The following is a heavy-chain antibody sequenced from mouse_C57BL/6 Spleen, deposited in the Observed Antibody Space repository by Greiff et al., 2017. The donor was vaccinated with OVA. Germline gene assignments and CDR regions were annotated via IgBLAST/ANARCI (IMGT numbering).Heavy chain of an antibody. D-gene: IGHD2-4*01. V-gene: IGHV1-80*01. J-gene: IGHJ1*03. CDR2: IYPGDGDT. CDR1: GYAFSSYW. Sequence: QVQLQQSGAELVKPGASVKISCKASGYAFSSYWMNWVKQRPGKGLEWIGQIYPGDGDTNYNGKFKGKATLTADKSSSTAYLQLNSLTSEDSAVYFCARDDYEEYFDVWGTGTTVTVSS. CDR3: ARDDYEEYFDV.